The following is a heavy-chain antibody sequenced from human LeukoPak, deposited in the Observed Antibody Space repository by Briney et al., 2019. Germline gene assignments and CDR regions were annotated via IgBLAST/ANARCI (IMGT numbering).Heavy chain of an antibody. V-gene: IGHV5-51*01. J-gene: IGHJ4*02. CDR2: IYPADSDT. CDR1: GYSFTSYW. CDR3: ARLLSFLEIQGTN. Sequence: GESLKISCKGSGYSFTSYWIGWVRQMSGEGLEWMGIIYPADSDTRYSPSFQGQVTISADKSISTAYLQWSSLKASDTAMYYCARLLSFLEIQGTNWGQGTLVTVSS. D-gene: IGHD3-3*01.